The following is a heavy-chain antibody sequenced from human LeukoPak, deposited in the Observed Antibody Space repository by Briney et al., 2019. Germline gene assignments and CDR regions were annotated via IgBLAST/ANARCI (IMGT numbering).Heavy chain of an antibody. J-gene: IGHJ3*02. Sequence: ASVKVSCKASGYTFTSYDTNWVRQATGQGLEWMGWMNPNSGNTGYAQKFQCRVTMTRNTSISTAYMELSSLRSEDTAVYYCATANIYDAFDIWGQGTMVTVSS. V-gene: IGHV1-8*01. CDR1: GYTFTSYD. CDR3: ATANIYDAFDI. CDR2: MNPNSGNT. D-gene: IGHD2/OR15-2a*01.